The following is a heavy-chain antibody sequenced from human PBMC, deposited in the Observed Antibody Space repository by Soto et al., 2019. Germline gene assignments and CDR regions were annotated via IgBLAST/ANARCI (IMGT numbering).Heavy chain of an antibody. CDR3: ASSPGLGYFDY. Sequence: QVQLQESGPGLVKPSETLSLTCTVSGGSISSYYWSWIRQPPGKGLEWIGYIYYSGSTNYNPSLKSRVTISVDTSKNQFSLKLSSVTAADTAVYYCASSPGLGYFDYWGQGTLVTVSS. D-gene: IGHD3-16*01. J-gene: IGHJ4*02. V-gene: IGHV4-59*08. CDR1: GGSISSYY. CDR2: IYYSGST.